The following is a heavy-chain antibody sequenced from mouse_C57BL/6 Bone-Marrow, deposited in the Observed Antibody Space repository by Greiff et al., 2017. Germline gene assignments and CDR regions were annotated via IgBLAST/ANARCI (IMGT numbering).Heavy chain of an antibody. CDR1: GYTFTSYW. Sequence: QVQLQQPGAELVKPGASVKLSCKASGYTFTSYWMHWVKQRPGQGLEWIGMIHPNSGSTNYNEKFKSKATLTVDKSSSTAYMQLSSLTSEDSAVYYCARDYGSSSWFAYWDQGTLVTVSA. D-gene: IGHD1-1*01. J-gene: IGHJ3*01. CDR2: IHPNSGST. CDR3: ARDYGSSSWFAY. V-gene: IGHV1-64*01.